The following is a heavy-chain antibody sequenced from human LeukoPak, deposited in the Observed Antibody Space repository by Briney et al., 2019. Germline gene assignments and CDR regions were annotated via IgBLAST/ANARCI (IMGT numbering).Heavy chain of an antibody. Sequence: GGSLRLSCAASGLPFDHHGMHWVRQAPGKGLEWVAYVGSDGNKKDYSDSVKGRFTISRDISKNTLSLQMNSLRAEDTAVYYCARGRRDGYNLGYWGQGTLVAVSS. CDR1: GLPFDHHG. CDR3: ARGRRDGYNLGY. J-gene: IGHJ4*02. V-gene: IGHV3-30*02. CDR2: VGSDGNKK. D-gene: IGHD5-24*01.